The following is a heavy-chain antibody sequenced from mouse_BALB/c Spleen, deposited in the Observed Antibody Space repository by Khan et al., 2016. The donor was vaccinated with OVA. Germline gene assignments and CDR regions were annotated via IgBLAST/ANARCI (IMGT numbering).Heavy chain of an antibody. Sequence: VQLKEPGPELMKPGASVKISCKASGYSFTSYYIHWVKQSHGKSLEWIGYIDPFNGGTSYNRKFKGKATLTVDKSSSTAYMHLSSLTSEDSAVYYCARHCVTSWFAYWGQGTLVTVSA. CDR2: IDPFNGGT. J-gene: IGHJ3*01. V-gene: IGHV1S135*01. CDR1: GYSFTSYY. CDR3: ARHCVTSWFAY. D-gene: IGHD2-12*01.